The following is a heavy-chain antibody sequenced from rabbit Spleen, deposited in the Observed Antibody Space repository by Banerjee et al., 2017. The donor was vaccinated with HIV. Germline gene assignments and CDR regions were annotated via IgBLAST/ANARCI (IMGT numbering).Heavy chain of an antibody. Sequence: QSLEESGGDLVKPGASLTLTCIASGVSFSGSSYMCWVRQAPGKGLEWIACIDAGSSGFTYFASWAKGRFTISKTSSTTVTLQMTSLTAADTATYFCARDTSSSFSSYGMDLWGPGTLVPVS. CDR3: ARDTSSSFSSYGMDL. D-gene: IGHD1-1*01. J-gene: IGHJ6*01. V-gene: IGHV1S40*01. CDR2: IDAGSSGFT. CDR1: GVSFSGSSY.